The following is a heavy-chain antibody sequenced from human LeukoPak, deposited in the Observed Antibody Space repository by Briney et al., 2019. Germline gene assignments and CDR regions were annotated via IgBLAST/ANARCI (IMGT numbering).Heavy chain of an antibody. J-gene: IGHJ4*02. Sequence: PSETLSLTCTVSGVSSSSSYWSWIRQSPGKGLEWIGYIFYTGDSNRNPSFKSRVSISLDTSKDQISLKLSSVTAADTAVYYCARHRFASPLDSWGQGTLVTVSS. V-gene: IGHV4-59*08. CDR3: ARHRFASPLDS. D-gene: IGHD2-21*01. CDR1: GVSSSSSY. CDR2: IFYTGDS.